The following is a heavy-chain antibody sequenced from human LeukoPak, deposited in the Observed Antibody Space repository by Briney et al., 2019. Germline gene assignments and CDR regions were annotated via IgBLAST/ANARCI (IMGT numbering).Heavy chain of an antibody. D-gene: IGHD6-6*01. CDR2: IIPIFGTA. Sequence: ASVKVSCKASGGTFSSYAISWVRQAPGQGLEWMGGIIPIFGTANYAQKFQGRVTITADESTSTAYMELSSLRSEDTAVYYCAREYSSSGPSSSVVAFDIWGQGTMVTVSS. CDR1: GGTFSSYA. J-gene: IGHJ3*02. CDR3: AREYSSSGPSSSVVAFDI. V-gene: IGHV1-69*13.